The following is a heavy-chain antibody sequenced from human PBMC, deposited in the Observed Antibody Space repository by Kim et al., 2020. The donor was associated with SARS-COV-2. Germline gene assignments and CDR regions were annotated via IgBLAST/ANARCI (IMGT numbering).Heavy chain of an antibody. Sequence: GGSLRLSCTASGLTFGSYAMIWVRQAPGKGLEWVSIISNTGRATDYPDSVKGRFIISRDNSKNTLYLQMNNLRAEDMAMYYCAKGREFHYYGLGSAFD. CDR1: GLTFGSYA. D-gene: IGHD3-10*01. CDR2: ISNTGRAT. V-gene: IGHV3-23*01. J-gene: IGHJ4*01. CDR3: AKGREFHYYGLGSAFD.